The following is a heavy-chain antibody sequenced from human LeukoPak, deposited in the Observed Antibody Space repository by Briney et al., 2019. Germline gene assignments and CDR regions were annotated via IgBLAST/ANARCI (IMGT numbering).Heavy chain of an antibody. CDR1: GIAFNTYW. J-gene: IGHJ4*02. V-gene: IGHV3-21*03. D-gene: IGHD2/OR15-2a*01. CDR2: IFSSSTYI. Sequence: GGSLRLSCAASGIAFNTYWMSWVRQAPGKGLEWVSFIFSSSTYIYYTDSVKGRFTISRDNARNSLYLQMDNLRAEDTGVYYCARDFYDGFALDYWGQGTLVTVSS. CDR3: ARDFYDGFALDY.